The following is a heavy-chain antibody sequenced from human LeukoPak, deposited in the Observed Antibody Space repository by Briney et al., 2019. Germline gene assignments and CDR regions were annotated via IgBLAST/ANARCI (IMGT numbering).Heavy chain of an antibody. CDR3: ARSLIVGNARYYYALDV. D-gene: IGHD1-26*01. CDR1: GGSMTTYY. CDR2: IHYTGIT. V-gene: IGHV4-59*01. J-gene: IGHJ6*02. Sequence: KSSETLSLTCTVSGGSMTTYYWTWIRQPPGKGLEWIGYIHYTGITNYNPSLKSRVTMSVDTSKNQFSLNLSSVTAADTAVYFCARSLIVGNARYYYALDVWGQGTTVTVSS.